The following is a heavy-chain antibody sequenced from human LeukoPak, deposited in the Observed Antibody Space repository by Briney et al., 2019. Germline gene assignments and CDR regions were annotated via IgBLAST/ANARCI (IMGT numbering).Heavy chain of an antibody. CDR3: ARAAVRGVVDY. D-gene: IGHD3-10*01. CDR1: GGSISSYY. V-gene: IGHV4-59*01. Sequence: SESVSLTCTVSGGSISSYYWSWTRQPPGKGLEWIGYIYYSGSTNYNSSLKSRVTISVDTSKNQFSLKLSSVTAADTAVYYCARAAVRGVVDYWGEGTVDTVSS. CDR2: IYYSGST. J-gene: IGHJ4*02.